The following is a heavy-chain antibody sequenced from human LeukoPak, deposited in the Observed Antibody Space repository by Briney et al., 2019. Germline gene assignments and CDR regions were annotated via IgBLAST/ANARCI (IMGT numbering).Heavy chain of an antibody. Sequence: ASVTVSCTAAGYTFTSHGFIWLRQAPGQGLERMGWITVNNGYTKYAQELQGRVTMTTDTSTSTACMELRSLRSDDTAVYYCAKVHCISTNCNHIWTYFDYWGQGTLVTVSS. V-gene: IGHV1-18*01. CDR2: ITVNNGYT. CDR3: AKVHCISTNCNHIWTYFDY. J-gene: IGHJ4*02. CDR1: GYTFTSHG. D-gene: IGHD2-2*01.